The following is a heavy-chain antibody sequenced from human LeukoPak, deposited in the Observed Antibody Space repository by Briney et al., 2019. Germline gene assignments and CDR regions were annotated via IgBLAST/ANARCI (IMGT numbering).Heavy chain of an antibody. CDR1: GFPFSRFW. Sequence: GGSLRLSCEASGFPFSRFWMHWVRQVPGKGLEWVSRINRDATSTTYADSVKGRFSISRDSAKTSLYLQMNSLRTEDTAFYYCAKGGYDLDYYFDYWGQGTLVTVSS. J-gene: IGHJ4*02. CDR3: AKGGYDLDYYFDY. D-gene: IGHD2-2*01. CDR2: INRDATST. V-gene: IGHV3-74*01.